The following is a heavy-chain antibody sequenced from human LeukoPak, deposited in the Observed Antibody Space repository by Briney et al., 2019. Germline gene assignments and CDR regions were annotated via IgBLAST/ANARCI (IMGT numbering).Heavy chain of an antibody. Sequence: GESLKISCKGSGYSFTSYWIGWVRQMPGKGLEWMGIIYPGDSDTRYSPSFQGQVTISADKSTSTAYLQWSSLKASDSAMYYCARPSGTPYYYYGMDVWGQGTTVTVSS. CDR1: GYSFTSYW. J-gene: IGHJ6*02. CDR3: ARPSGTPYYYYGMDV. D-gene: IGHD1-1*01. CDR2: IYPGDSDT. V-gene: IGHV5-51*01.